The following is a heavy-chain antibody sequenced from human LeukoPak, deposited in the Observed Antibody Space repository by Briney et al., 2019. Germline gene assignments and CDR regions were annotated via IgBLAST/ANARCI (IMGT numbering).Heavy chain of an antibody. CDR2: IKQDGSEK. J-gene: IGHJ3*02. D-gene: IGHD3-3*01. CDR1: GFTFSSYW. Sequence: GGSLRLSCAASGFTFSSYWMSWVRQAPGKGLEWVANIKQDGSEKYYVDSVKGRFTISRDNAKNSLYLQMNSLRAEDTAVYYCARENYDFWSGPERLGAFDIWGQGTMVTVSS. CDR3: ARENYDFWSGPERLGAFDI. V-gene: IGHV3-7*01.